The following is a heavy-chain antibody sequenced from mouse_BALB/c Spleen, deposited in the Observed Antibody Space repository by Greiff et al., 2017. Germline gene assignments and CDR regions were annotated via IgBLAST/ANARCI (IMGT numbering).Heavy chain of an antibody. Sequence: VQLVESGPGLVAPSQSLSITCTVSGFSLTSYGVHWVRQPPGKGLEWLGVIWAGGSTNYNSALMSRLSISKDNSKSQVFLKMNSLQTDDTAMYYCAREGGYGSYFDYWGQGTTLTVSS. D-gene: IGHD1-2*01. CDR2: IWAGGST. CDR3: AREGGYGSYFDY. V-gene: IGHV2-9*02. CDR1: GFSLTSYG. J-gene: IGHJ2*01.